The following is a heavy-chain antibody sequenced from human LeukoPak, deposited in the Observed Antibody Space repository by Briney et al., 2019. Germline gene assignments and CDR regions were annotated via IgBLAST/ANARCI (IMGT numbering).Heavy chain of an antibody. CDR1: GGSFSGDY. V-gene: IGHV4-34*01. CDR3: AIRGYSYGWYFDY. Sequence: PSETLSLTCAVYGGSFSGDYWSWVRQPPGKGLEWTGEINHSGSTNYNPSLKSRVTISVDTSKNQFSLKLSSVTAADTAVYYCAIRGYSYGWYFDYWGQGTLVTVSS. CDR2: INHSGST. J-gene: IGHJ4*02. D-gene: IGHD5-18*01.